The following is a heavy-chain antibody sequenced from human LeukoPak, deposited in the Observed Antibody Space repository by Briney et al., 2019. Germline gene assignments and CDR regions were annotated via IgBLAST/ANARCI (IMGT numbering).Heavy chain of an antibody. CDR3: ATDPPRDRSGYYALGY. V-gene: IGHV1-24*01. D-gene: IGHD3-3*01. CDR2: FDPEDGET. CDR1: GYTLTELS. Sequence: ASVKVSCKVSGYTLTELSMHWVRQAPGKGLEWMGGFDPEDGETIYAQKFQGRVTMTEDTSTDTAYMELSSLRSEDTAVYYCATDPPRDRSGYYALGYWGQGTLVTVSS. J-gene: IGHJ4*02.